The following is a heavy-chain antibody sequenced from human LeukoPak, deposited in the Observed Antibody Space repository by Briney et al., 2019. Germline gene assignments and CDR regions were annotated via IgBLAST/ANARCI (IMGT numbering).Heavy chain of an antibody. D-gene: IGHD6-19*01. CDR1: GFTFSRYA. J-gene: IGHJ4*02. V-gene: IGHV3-30-3*01. CDR3: ARDNGVTAVAGRFDY. Sequence: PGGSLRLSCAASGFTFSRYAMHWVRQAPGKGLEWVAVISYDGSNKYYADSVKGRFTISRDNSKNTLHLQMNSLRAEDTAVYYCARDNGVTAVAGRFDYWGQGTLVTVSS. CDR2: ISYDGSNK.